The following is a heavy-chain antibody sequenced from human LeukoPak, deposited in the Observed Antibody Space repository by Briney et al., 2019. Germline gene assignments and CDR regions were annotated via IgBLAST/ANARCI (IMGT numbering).Heavy chain of an antibody. D-gene: IGHD1-14*01. CDR2: ISSSSSYI. CDR3: ARDAVEPRPYYYYMDV. V-gene: IGHV3-21*01. CDR1: GFTFSSYS. J-gene: IGHJ6*03. Sequence: GGSLRLSCAASGFTFSSYSMNWVRQAPGKGLEWVSSISSSSSYIYYADSVKGRFTISRDNAKNSLYLQMNSLRAEDTAVYYCARDAVEPRPYYYYMDVSGKGTTVTVFS.